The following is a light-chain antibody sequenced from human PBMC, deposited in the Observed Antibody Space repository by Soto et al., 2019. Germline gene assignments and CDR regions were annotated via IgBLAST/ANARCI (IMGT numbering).Light chain of an antibody. V-gene: IGKV1-5*03. CDR2: KAS. CDR3: QQYSPYSSMYT. Sequence: DIHMTQSPSTLYASVGDIVTITCRAIQSISNWLAWYQQKPGKAPQLLIYKASSLESGVPSRFSGSGSGTEFTLTIRSLQPADFATYYCQQYSPYSSMYTFGQGTRLEIK. CDR1: QSISNW. J-gene: IGKJ5*01.